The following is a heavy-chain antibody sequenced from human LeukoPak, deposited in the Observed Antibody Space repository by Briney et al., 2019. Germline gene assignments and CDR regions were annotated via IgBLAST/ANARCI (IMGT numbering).Heavy chain of an antibody. D-gene: IGHD3-22*01. CDR2: ISSSSYI. J-gene: IGHJ5*02. V-gene: IGHV3-21*01. CDR3: ARDRWLSTEYYYDSSGLTDVLFDP. Sequence: GGSLRLSCAASGFTFSSYSMNWVRQAPGKGLEWVSSISSSSYIYYADSVKGRFTISRDNAKNSLYLQMNGLRAEDTAVYYCARDRWLSTEYYYDSSGLTDVLFDPWGQGTLVTVSS. CDR1: GFTFSSYS.